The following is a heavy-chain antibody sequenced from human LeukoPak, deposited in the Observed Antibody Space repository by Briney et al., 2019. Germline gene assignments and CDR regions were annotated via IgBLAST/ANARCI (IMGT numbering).Heavy chain of an antibody. J-gene: IGHJ4*02. CDR3: ARDYEHYYDSSGYSD. Sequence: GGSLRLSCAASGFTFGSYGMHWVRQAPGKGLEWVAVIWYDGSNKYYADSVKGRFTISRDNSKNTLYLQMNSLRAEDTAVYYCARDYEHYYDSSGYSDWGQGTLVTVSS. D-gene: IGHD3-22*01. CDR2: IWYDGSNK. V-gene: IGHV3-33*01. CDR1: GFTFGSYG.